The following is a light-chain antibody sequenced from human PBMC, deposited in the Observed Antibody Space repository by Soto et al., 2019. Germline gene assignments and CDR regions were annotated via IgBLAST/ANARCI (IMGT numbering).Light chain of an antibody. Sequence: QSALTQPASVSASPGQSISISCTGTSNDIGAFDYVSWYQRHPGKAPKLIIFEVFNRPSGVSTRFSGSKSGSTASLTISGLQAEDEADYFCSSYTTNSAHVFGGGTKVTVL. CDR1: SNDIGAFDY. V-gene: IGLV2-14*01. CDR2: EVF. CDR3: SSYTTNSAHV. J-gene: IGLJ2*01.